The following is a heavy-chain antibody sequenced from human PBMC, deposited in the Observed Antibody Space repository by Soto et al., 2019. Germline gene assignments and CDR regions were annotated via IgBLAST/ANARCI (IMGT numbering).Heavy chain of an antibody. CDR2: IKQDGSEK. CDR1: GFTFSSYW. V-gene: IGHV3-7*01. Sequence: PGGSLRLSCAASGFTFSSYWMSWVRQAPGKGLEWVANIKQDGSEKYYVDSVKGRFTISRDNAKNSLYLQMNSLRAEDTAVYYCARDRYSYYDFWSGSLPYYYCGMEVWGQGTTGTVCS. J-gene: IGHJ6*01. D-gene: IGHD3-3*01. CDR3: ARDRYSYYDFWSGSLPYYYCGMEV.